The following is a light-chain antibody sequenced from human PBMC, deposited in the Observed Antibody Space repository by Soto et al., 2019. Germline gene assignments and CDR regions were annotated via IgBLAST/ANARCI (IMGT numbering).Light chain of an antibody. Sequence: AIQLTQSPSSLSASVGDRVTITCRASQGIRNDLGWYQHKPGKAPKLLIHAASSLQSWVPSRFSGRASGTEFTLTISIRQREDLASYYCLQDHSYPWTFGQGTKVEI. CDR1: QGIRND. V-gene: IGKV1-6*01. CDR2: AAS. J-gene: IGKJ1*01. CDR3: LQDHSYPWT.